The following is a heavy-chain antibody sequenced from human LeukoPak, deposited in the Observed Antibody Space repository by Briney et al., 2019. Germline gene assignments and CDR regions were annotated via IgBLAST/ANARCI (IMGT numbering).Heavy chain of an antibody. CDR3: ARDLRPIYQQMVRGPGAFDI. Sequence: ASVKVSCKASGYTFTSYGISWVRQAPGQGLEWMGWISAYNGNTNYAQKLQGRVTMTRDMATSTVYMELSSLRSEDTAVYYCARDLRPIYQQMVRGPGAFDIWGQGTMVTVSS. J-gene: IGHJ3*02. CDR1: GYTFTSYG. V-gene: IGHV1-18*01. CDR2: ISAYNGNT. D-gene: IGHD3-10*01.